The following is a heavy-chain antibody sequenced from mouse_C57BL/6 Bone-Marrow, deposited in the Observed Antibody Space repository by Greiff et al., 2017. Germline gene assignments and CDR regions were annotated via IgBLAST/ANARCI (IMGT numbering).Heavy chain of an antibody. CDR2: IHPNSGST. Sequence: VQLQQPGAELVKPGASVKLSCKASGYTFTSYWMHWVKQRPGQGLEWIGMIHPNSGSTNYNEKFKSKATLTVDKSSSTAYMQLSSLTSEDSAVDYCARRRATVVYFDYWGQGTTPTVSS. V-gene: IGHV1-64*01. CDR3: ARRRATVVYFDY. J-gene: IGHJ2*01. D-gene: IGHD1-1*01. CDR1: GYTFTSYW.